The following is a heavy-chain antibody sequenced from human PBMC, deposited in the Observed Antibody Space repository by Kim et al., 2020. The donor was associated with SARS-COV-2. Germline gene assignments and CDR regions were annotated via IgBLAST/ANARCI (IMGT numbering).Heavy chain of an antibody. Sequence: SETLSLTCTVSGGSISSYYWSWIRQPPGKGLEWIGYIYYSGSTNYNPSLKSRVTISVDTSKNQFSLKLSSVTAADTAVYYCARANYDYVWGSHFDYWGQGTLVTVSS. D-gene: IGHD3-16*01. J-gene: IGHJ4*02. CDR1: GGSISSYY. V-gene: IGHV4-59*13. CDR3: ARANYDYVWGSHFDY. CDR2: IYYSGST.